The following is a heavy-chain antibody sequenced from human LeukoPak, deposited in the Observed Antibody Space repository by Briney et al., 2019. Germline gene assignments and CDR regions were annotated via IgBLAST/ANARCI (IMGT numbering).Heavy chain of an antibody. D-gene: IGHD3-22*01. V-gene: IGHV3-23*01. CDR3: AKGKKLPMIEDDV. CDR2: ISVIGGNT. Sequence: PGGTLRLSCAASGFTFSSYAMSWVRYAPGQGLEWGSAISVIGGNTYYSDSLKGRFTISRDNSKNTLYLQMNSLRAEDTAVYYCAKGKKLPMIEDDVWGKGTTVTVSS. J-gene: IGHJ6*04. CDR1: GFTFSSYA.